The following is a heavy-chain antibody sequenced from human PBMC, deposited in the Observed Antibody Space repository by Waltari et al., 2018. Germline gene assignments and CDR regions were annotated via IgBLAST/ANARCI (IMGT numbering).Heavy chain of an antibody. CDR1: GGSFSGYY. D-gene: IGHD3-16*02. CDR2: INHSGST. CDR3: ARAKVITFGGVIASYYYYYGMDV. Sequence: QVQLQQWGAGLLKPSETLSLTCAVYGGSFSGYYWSWIRQPPGKGLEWIGEINHSGSTNYNPSLKSRVTISVYTSKNQFSLKLSSVTAADTAVYYCARAKVITFGGVIASYYYYYGMDVWGQGTTVTVSS. V-gene: IGHV4-34*01. J-gene: IGHJ6*02.